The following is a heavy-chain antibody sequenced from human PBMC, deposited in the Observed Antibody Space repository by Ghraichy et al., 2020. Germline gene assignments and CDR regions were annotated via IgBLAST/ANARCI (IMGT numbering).Heavy chain of an antibody. Sequence: GESLRLSCAASGFTFSSYDMHWVRQATGKGLEWVSAIGTAGDTYYPGSVKGRFTISRENAKNSLYLQMNSLRAGDTAVYYCARDLGSGYDSGYYYYGMDVWGQGTTVTVSS. D-gene: IGHD5-12*01. CDR2: IGTAGDT. CDR1: GFTFSSYD. V-gene: IGHV3-13*01. CDR3: ARDLGSGYDSGYYYYGMDV. J-gene: IGHJ6*02.